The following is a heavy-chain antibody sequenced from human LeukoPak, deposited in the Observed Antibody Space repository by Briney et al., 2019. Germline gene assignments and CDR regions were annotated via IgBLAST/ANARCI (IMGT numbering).Heavy chain of an antibody. Sequence: ASVKVSCKASGGTFSSYAISWVRQAPGQGLEWMGWISAYNGNTNYAQTLQGRVTMTTDTSTSTAYMELRSLRSDDTAVYYCARAPGLYYYDSSGYPPDYWGQGTLVTVSS. D-gene: IGHD3-22*01. V-gene: IGHV1-18*01. CDR3: ARAPGLYYYDSSGYPPDY. CDR2: ISAYNGNT. J-gene: IGHJ4*02. CDR1: GGTFSSYA.